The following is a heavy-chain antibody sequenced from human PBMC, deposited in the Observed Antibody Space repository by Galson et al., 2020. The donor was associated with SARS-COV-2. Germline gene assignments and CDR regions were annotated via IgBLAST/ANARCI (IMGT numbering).Heavy chain of an antibody. V-gene: IGHV4-34*01. CDR2: INHSGST. D-gene: IGHD3-10*01. J-gene: IGHJ3*02. CDR1: GGSFSGYY. Sequence: SETLSLTCAVYGGSFSGYYWSWIRQPPGKGLEWIGEINHSGSTNYNPSLKSRVTISVDTSKNQFSLKLSSVTAADTAVYYCARGQERFILWFGVSDAFDIWGQGTMVTVSS. CDR3: ARGQERFILWFGVSDAFDI.